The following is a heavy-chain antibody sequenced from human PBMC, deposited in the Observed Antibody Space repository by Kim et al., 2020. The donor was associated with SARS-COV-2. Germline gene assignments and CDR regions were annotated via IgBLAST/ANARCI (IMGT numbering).Heavy chain of an antibody. CDR2: IYYSGST. Sequence: SETLSLTCTVSGGSISSDGYYWSWIRQHPGKGLEWIGYIYYSGSTFYNPSLKSRVSISVDTSKNQFSLKLSSVTAADTAVYYCARDNGSSVAYYYGMDV. D-gene: IGHD6-13*01. J-gene: IGHJ6*01. CDR1: GGSISSDGYY. CDR3: ARDNGSSVAYYYGMDV. V-gene: IGHV4-31*03.